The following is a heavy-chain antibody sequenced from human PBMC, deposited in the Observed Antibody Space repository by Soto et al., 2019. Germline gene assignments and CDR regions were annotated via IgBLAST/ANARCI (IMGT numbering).Heavy chain of an antibody. J-gene: IGHJ4*02. V-gene: IGHV3-23*01. CDR3: ARRGEWHYCTGGACYSFDY. CDR1: GFTFYNYA. Sequence: GGSLRLSCAASGFTFYNYAMSWVRQVPGKGLEWVSSISGNDGNTYYADSVKGRFTISRDNSKNTVFLQMSSLRAEDTAVYYCARRGEWHYCTGGACYSFDYWGQGTLVTVSS. CDR2: ISGNDGNT. D-gene: IGHD2-8*02.